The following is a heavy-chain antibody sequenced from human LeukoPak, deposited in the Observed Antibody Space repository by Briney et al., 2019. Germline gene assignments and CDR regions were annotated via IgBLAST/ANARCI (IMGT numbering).Heavy chain of an antibody. J-gene: IGHJ4*02. CDR2: FDPEDGET. V-gene: IGHV1-24*01. Sequence: ASVKVSCKVSGYTLTELSMHWVRQAPGKGLEWMGGFDPEDGETIYAQKFQDRVTMTEDTSTDTAYMELSSLRSEDTAVYYCATTPDGGTQGDYWGQGTLVTVSS. D-gene: IGHD1-14*01. CDR3: ATTPDGGTQGDY. CDR1: GYTLTELS.